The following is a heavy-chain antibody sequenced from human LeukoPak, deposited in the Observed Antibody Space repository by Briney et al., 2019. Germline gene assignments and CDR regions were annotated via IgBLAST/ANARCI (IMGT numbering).Heavy chain of an antibody. V-gene: IGHV4-59*08. J-gene: IGHJ5*02. Sequence: PPETLSLTCTVSGGSISSYYWSWIRQPPGKGLAWIGYIYYSGSTGSNPSLKSRVTISVDTSKHQFSLKLSSVTAADTAVYYCAGSPYSSSPYNWCDPWGQGTLVTVSS. CDR1: GGSISSYY. CDR2: IYYSGST. CDR3: AGSPYSSSPYNWCDP. D-gene: IGHD6-6*01.